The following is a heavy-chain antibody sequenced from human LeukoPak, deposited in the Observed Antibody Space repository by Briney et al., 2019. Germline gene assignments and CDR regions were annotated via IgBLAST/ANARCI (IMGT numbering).Heavy chain of an antibody. CDR3: VRHESFYYYYTDV. Sequence: PSETLSLTCSVASGSISSGDYSWGWIRQPPGKGREWIGGIYYGDSGRTYYNPFLESRVSISVDTSKNQFSLKLSSVTGADTALYYCVRHESFYYYYTDVWGKGTTVTVSS. V-gene: IGHV4-39*01. J-gene: IGHJ6*03. CDR2: IYYGDSGRT. CDR1: SGSISSGDYS.